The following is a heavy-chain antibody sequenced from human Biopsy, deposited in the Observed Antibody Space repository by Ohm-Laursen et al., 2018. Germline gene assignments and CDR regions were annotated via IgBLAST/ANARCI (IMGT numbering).Heavy chain of an antibody. J-gene: IGHJ4*02. D-gene: IGHD4-17*01. Sequence: SLRLSCTAPGFTFSSYAMTWVRQAPGKGLEWVSVINTSGSSTHYAVSVKGRFTISRDNSKNTLYLRMNSLRAEDTAVHYCAKPADSYGSEFYFDYWGQGTLVTVSS. CDR1: GFTFSSYA. CDR2: INTSGSST. V-gene: IGHV3-23*01. CDR3: AKPADSYGSEFYFDY.